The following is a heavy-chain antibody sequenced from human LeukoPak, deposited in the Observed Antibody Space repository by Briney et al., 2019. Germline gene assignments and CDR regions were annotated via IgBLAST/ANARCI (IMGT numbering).Heavy chain of an antibody. J-gene: IGHJ4*02. V-gene: IGHV3-23*01. CDR3: AKNKQWELEMYYFDY. CDR1: AFTFSSYG. Sequence: GGSLRLSCAASAFTFSSYGMSWVRQAPGKGLEWVSAISGSGGSTYYAYSVKVRFTISSDNSKNTLYLQMNSLRAEDTAVYYCAKNKQWELEMYYFDYWGQGTLVTVSS. CDR2: ISGSGGST. D-gene: IGHD1-26*01.